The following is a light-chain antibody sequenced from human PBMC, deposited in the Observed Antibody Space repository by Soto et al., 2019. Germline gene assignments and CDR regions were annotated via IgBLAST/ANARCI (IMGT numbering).Light chain of an antibody. J-gene: IGLJ1*01. CDR2: SKN. CDR1: SSNIGGNS. CDR3: AAWDVSLDGYV. Sequence: QSVLAQPPSASGTPGQRVTISCSGSSSNIGGNSVNWYQQLPGTAPKLLIYSKNQRPSGVPDRFSGSKSGTSASLAISGLQSDDEADYFCAAWDVSLDGYVFGTGTKVTVL. V-gene: IGLV1-44*01.